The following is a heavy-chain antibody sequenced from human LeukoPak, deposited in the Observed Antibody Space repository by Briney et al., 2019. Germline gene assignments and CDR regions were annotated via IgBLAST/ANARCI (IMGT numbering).Heavy chain of an antibody. CDR1: GYTFTSYG. CDR3: ARDKYSSGPDYFFEY. V-gene: IGHV1-18*01. Sequence: ASVKVSCKASGYTFTSYGISWVRQAPGQGLEWMGWISAYNGNTNYAEKLQDRVTVTTDTSTNTAYMELRSLRSDDTAVYYCARDKYSSGPDYFFEYWGQGTLVTVSS. D-gene: IGHD6-19*01. J-gene: IGHJ4*02. CDR2: ISAYNGNT.